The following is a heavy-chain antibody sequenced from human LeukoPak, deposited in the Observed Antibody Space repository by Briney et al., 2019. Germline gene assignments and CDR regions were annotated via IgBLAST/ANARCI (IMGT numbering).Heavy chain of an antibody. CDR2: ISNDGRNR. CDR3: ARVASSGIVGTTKGFDY. Sequence: GGSLRLSCAPTGFTYNNHAMHCVPQAPGKGVEGVTVISNDGRNRKYAESVKGRFTISRDNAKNTVYLQMNSLRPEDTAVYYCARVASSGIVGTTKGFDYWGQGTLVSVSS. D-gene: IGHD1-26*01. CDR1: GFTYNNHA. V-gene: IGHV3-30*04. J-gene: IGHJ4*02.